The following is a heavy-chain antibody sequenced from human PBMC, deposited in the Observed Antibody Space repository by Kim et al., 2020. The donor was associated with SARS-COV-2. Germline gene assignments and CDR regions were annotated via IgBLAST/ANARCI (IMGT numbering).Heavy chain of an antibody. J-gene: IGHJ6*03. CDR1: GGSISGSTYY. D-gene: IGHD6-6*01. CDR3: ARHLRSIAAPYYYHYM. Sequence: SETLSLTCTVSGGSISGSTYYWGWIRQPPGRGLEWIGSIYYTRSTYYNPSLKSRVTISVDTSKNQFSLKLGSVTAADTAVYYCARHLRSIAAPYYYHYM. CDR2: IYYTRST. V-gene: IGHV4-39*01.